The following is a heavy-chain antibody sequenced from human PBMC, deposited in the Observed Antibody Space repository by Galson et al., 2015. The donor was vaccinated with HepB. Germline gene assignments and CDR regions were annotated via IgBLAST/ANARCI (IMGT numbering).Heavy chain of an antibody. CDR3: AREREYYDFSSDDSPNYYMDV. V-gene: IGHV1-18*01. Sequence: SVKVSCKASGYTFDTYGISWVRQAPGQGLEWMGWISGYNGNTKYAQKFQGRVTMTTDTSTTTAYMELRSLRSDDTAVYYCAREREYYDFSSDDSPNYYMDVWGKGTTVTVSS. J-gene: IGHJ6*03. CDR1: GYTFDTYG. D-gene: IGHD3-3*01. CDR2: ISGYNGNT.